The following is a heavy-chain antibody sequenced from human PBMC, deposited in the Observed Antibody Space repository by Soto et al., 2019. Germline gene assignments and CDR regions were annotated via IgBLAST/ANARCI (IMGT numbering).Heavy chain of an antibody. D-gene: IGHD6-19*01. CDR1: GFTFSNFA. V-gene: IGHV3-23*01. CDR2: ITGSTGTT. CDR3: AKDTRSCPYYMDV. Sequence: EVQVLESGGGSVQPGGSLRLSCAASGFTFSNFAMSWVRHAPGKGLEWVSEITGSTGTTYYADSVRGRFIISRDNSQNTLHLQMNSLSPEDTAVYYCAKDTRSCPYYMDVWGKGTTVTVSS. J-gene: IGHJ6*03.